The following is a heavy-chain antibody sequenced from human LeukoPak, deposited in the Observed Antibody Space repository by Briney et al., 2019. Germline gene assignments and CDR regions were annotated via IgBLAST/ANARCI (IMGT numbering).Heavy chain of an antibody. CDR2: IIPIFGTA. CDR1: GGTFSSYA. Sequence: ASVKVSCKASGGTFSSYAISWVRQAPGQGLEWMGGIIPIFGTANYAQKFQGRVTITTDESTSTAYMELSSLRSDDTAVYYCARVPRVPAAIGYWGQGTLVTVSS. CDR3: ARVPRVPAAIGY. D-gene: IGHD2-2*01. V-gene: IGHV1-69*05. J-gene: IGHJ4*02.